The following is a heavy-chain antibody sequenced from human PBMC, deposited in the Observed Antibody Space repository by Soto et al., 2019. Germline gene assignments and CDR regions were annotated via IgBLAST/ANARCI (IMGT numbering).Heavy chain of an antibody. CDR3: ARLLGVFRAFDI. J-gene: IGHJ3*02. D-gene: IGHD2-21*01. CDR2: IYPGDSDA. CDR1: GYNFISYW. V-gene: IGHV5-51*01. Sequence: GESLKISCKASGYNFISYWIAWVRQMPGKGLEWMGIIYPGDSDATYSPSIEGQVTFSVDKSITTAYLQWISLKASDTAMYYCARLLGVFRAFDIWGQGTMVTVSS.